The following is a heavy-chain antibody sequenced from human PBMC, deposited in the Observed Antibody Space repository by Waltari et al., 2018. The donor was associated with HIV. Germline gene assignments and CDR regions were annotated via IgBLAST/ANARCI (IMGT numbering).Heavy chain of an antibody. CDR3: ARNYYDSSGYPGA. D-gene: IGHD3-22*01. V-gene: IGHV1-8*01. J-gene: IGHJ5*02. Sequence: VQLVQSGAEVKKPGASVKVSCKAFGYTFTSSDINGVRQATGQGLEWMGWMTPNSGNTGYAQKFQGRVTMTRNTSIRTAYMELSSLRSEDTAVYYCARNYYDSSGYPGAWGQGTLVTVSS. CDR1: GYTFTSSD. CDR2: MTPNSGNT.